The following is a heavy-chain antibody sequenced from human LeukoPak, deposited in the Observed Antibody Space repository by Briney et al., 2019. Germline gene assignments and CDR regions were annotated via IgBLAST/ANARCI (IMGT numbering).Heavy chain of an antibody. J-gene: IGHJ6*03. CDR3: AREYYFYHMDG. V-gene: IGHV3-48*03. CDR2: ISSSGSTI. Sequence: GGFLRLSCAASGFTFSSYEMNWVRQAPGKGLEWVSYISSSGSTIYYADSVKGRFTISRDNAKNSLCLQMNSLRADDTAVYYCAREYYFYHMDGWGKGTTVTVSS. CDR1: GFTFSSYE.